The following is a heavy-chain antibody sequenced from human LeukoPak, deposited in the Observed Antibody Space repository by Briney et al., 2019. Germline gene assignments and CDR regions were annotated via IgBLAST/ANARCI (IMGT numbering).Heavy chain of an antibody. D-gene: IGHD3-22*01. J-gene: IGHJ3*02. CDR2: ISSSGSTI. CDR3: ARQGSGYYDSSGYVGNAFDI. V-gene: IGHV3-48*03. CDR1: GFTFSSYE. Sequence: GGSLRLSCAASGFTFSSYEMNWVRQAPGKGLEWVSYISSSGSTIYYADSVKGRFTISRDNAKNSLYLQMNSLRAEDTAVYYCARQGSGYYDSSGYVGNAFDIWGQGTMVTVSS.